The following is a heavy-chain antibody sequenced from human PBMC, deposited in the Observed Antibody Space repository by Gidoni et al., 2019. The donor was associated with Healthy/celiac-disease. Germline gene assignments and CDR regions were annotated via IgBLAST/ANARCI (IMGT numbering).Heavy chain of an antibody. D-gene: IGHD3-22*01. Sequence: QVQLVESGGGVVQPGRSLRLSCAASGFTFSSYGMHWVRQAPGKGLEWVAVISYYGSNKYYADSVKGRFTISRDNSKNTLYLQMNSLRAEDTAVYYCAKEGDSRQAFDIWGQGTMVTVSS. CDR2: ISYYGSNK. CDR3: AKEGDSRQAFDI. V-gene: IGHV3-30*18. CDR1: GFTFSSYG. J-gene: IGHJ3*02.